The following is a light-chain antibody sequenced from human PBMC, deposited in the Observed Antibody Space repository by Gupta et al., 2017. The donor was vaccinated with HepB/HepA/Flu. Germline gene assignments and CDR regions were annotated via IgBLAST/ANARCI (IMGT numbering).Light chain of an antibody. CDR3: AAWDDSLNGWV. J-gene: IGLJ3*02. Sequence: QSVLTQPPSASGPPGQRVTISCSGSSSNIGSNPVTWYQQLPGAAPKLLIYTNNQRPSGVPDRISGSKSGTSASLAISGLQSEDEADYYCAAWDDSLNGWVFGGGTKLTVL. CDR2: TNN. CDR1: SSNIGSNP. V-gene: IGLV1-44*01.